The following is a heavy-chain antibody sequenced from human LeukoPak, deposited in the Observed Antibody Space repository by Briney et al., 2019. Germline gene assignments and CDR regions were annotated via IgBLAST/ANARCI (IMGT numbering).Heavy chain of an antibody. CDR2: IIPIFGTA. V-gene: IGHV1-69*05. CDR1: GGTFSSYA. J-gene: IGHJ4*02. Sequence: AVKVSYKASGGTFSSYAISWVRQAPGQGLEWMGGIIPIFGTANYAQKFQGRVTITTDESTSTAYMELSSLRSEDTAVYYCASGLELRFGFDYWGQGTLVTVSS. D-gene: IGHD1-7*01. CDR3: ASGLELRFGFDY.